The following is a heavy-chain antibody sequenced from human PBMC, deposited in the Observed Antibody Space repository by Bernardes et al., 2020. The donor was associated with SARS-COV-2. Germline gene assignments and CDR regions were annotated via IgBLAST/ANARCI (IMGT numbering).Heavy chain of an antibody. D-gene: IGHD3-16*01. CDR3: ASSGASDYYGMDV. Sequence: GGSLRLSCAASGFTFDDYAMHWVRQAPGKGLEWVSGISWNSGSIGYADSVKGRFTISRDNAKNSLYLQMNSLRAEDTALYYCASSGASDYYGMDVWGQGTTVTVSS. J-gene: IGHJ6*02. CDR2: ISWNSGSI. V-gene: IGHV3-9*01. CDR1: GFTFDDYA.